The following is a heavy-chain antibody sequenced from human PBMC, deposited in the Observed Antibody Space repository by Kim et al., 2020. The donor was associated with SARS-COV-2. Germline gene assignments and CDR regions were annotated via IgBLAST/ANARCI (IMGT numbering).Heavy chain of an antibody. Sequence: SVKVSCKASGGTFSSYAISWVRQAPGQGLEWMGGIIPIFGTANYAQKFQGRVTITADESTSTAYMELSSLRSEDTAVYYCARPDSSSWYFSRPDPNYYYGMDVWGQGTTVTVSS. CDR1: GGTFSSYA. J-gene: IGHJ6*02. CDR3: ARPDSSSWYFSRPDPNYYYGMDV. V-gene: IGHV1-69*13. D-gene: IGHD6-13*01. CDR2: IIPIFGTA.